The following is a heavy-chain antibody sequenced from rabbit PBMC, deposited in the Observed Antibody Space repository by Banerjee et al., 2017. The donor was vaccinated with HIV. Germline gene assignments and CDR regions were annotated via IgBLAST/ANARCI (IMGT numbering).Heavy chain of an antibody. Sequence: QLKETGGGLVQPGGSLTLSCKASGFDFSSYYMSWVRQAPGKGLEWIGIIYAGEGSTDYASWVNGRFTISSDNAQNTVDLQMNSLTAADTATYFCARVPYYTYGYAGAGYSLWGPGTLVTVS. D-gene: IGHD6-1*01. CDR2: IYAGEGST. CDR3: ARVPYYTYGYAGAGYSL. CDR1: GFDFSSYY. V-gene: IGHV1S7*01. J-gene: IGHJ6*01.